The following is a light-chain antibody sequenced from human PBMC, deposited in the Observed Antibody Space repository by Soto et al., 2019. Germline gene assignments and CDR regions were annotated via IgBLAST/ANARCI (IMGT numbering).Light chain of an antibody. CDR1: QSVFYSPSNNNY. CDR3: QQYYGISWT. CDR2: WAS. V-gene: IGKV4-1*01. Sequence: DIVMTQSPDSLAVSLSERATITCKSSQSVFYSPSNNNYLAWYQQKPGQPPKLLIYWASTRESGVPDRFSGSGSGTDFTLTISSLQAEDVAVYYCQQYYGISWTFGQGTKVEIK. J-gene: IGKJ1*01.